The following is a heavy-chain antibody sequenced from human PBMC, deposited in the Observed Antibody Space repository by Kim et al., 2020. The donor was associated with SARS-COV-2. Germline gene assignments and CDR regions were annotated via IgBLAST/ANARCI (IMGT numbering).Heavy chain of an antibody. D-gene: IGHD2-21*02. Sequence: SETLSLTCTVSGYSISSGSYWGWIRQPPGKGLEWIGSIYHSGSTYYNPSLKSRVTISVDTSKNQFSLKLSSVTAADTAVYYCARGKAVVVAAIGNFDYWGQGTPVTVSS. CDR3: ARGKAVVVAAIGNFDY. CDR1: GYSISSGSY. J-gene: IGHJ4*02. CDR2: IYHSGST. V-gene: IGHV4-38-2*02.